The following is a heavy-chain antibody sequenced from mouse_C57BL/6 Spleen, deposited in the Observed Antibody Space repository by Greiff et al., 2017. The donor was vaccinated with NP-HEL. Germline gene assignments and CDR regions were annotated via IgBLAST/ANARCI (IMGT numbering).Heavy chain of an antibody. J-gene: IGHJ2*01. CDR3: ARDRREHFDY. CDR1: GFTFSSYA. Sequence: EVQLVESGGGLVKPGGSLKLSCAASGFTFSSYAMSWVRQTPEKRLEWVATISDGGSYTYYPDNVKGRFTISRDNAKNNLYLQMSHLKSEDTAMYYCARDRREHFDYWGQGTTLTVSS. CDR2: ISDGGSYT. V-gene: IGHV5-4*01.